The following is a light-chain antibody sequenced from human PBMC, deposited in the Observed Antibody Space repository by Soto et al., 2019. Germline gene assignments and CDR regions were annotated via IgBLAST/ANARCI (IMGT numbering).Light chain of an antibody. CDR2: DAS. Sequence: DIVLTQSPGTLSLSPGERATLSCRASQSLTTTYLAWYRQKPGQAPRLLIYDASSRSTGIPDRFSGSGSGTDFTLTIARLEPEDFAVFFCQHVVTFGGGTKVEIK. V-gene: IGKV3-20*01. J-gene: IGKJ4*01. CDR1: QSLTTTY. CDR3: QHVVT.